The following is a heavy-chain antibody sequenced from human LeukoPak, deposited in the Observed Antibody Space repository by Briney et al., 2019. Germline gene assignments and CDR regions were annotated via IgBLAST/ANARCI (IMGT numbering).Heavy chain of an antibody. V-gene: IGHV3-9*01. J-gene: IGHJ3*02. CDR1: GFTFDDYV. CDR3: ARVKAEATIEGDDAFDI. Sequence: GGSLRLSCAASGFTFDDYVMHWVRQAPGKGLEWVSGISWNSGSIGYADSVKGRFTISRDNAKNSLYLQMNSLRAEDTALYHCARVKAEATIEGDDAFDIWGQGTMVTVSS. D-gene: IGHD5-24*01. CDR2: ISWNSGSI.